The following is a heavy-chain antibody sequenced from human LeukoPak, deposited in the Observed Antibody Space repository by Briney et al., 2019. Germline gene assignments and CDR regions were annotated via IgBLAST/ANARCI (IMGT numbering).Heavy chain of an antibody. D-gene: IGHD2-2*01. V-gene: IGHV3-23*01. CDR3: AKDPGVVPAHYFDY. J-gene: IGHJ4*02. CDR2: TGSTGVST. CDR1: GFTFSSYA. Sequence: GGSLRLSCAASGFTFSSYAMNWVRQAPGKGLEWVSATGSTGVSTFYADSVKGRFTVSRDNSKNTLSLQMNSLRAEDTAEYYCAKDPGVVPAHYFDYWGQGILVTVSS.